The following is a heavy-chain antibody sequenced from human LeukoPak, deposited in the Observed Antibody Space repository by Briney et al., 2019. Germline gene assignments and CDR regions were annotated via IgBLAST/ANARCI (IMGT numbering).Heavy chain of an antibody. V-gene: IGHV4-61*02. CDR2: IFASGST. J-gene: IGHJ4*02. CDR1: GGSISSGNYY. D-gene: IGHD3-10*01. CDR3: ARSPYGSGSRHGQLPDY. Sequence: PSETLSLTCTVSGGSISSGNYYWSWIRQPAGKGLEWIGRIFASGSTNYNPSLKSRVTISVDTSKNQFSLKLSSVTAADTAVYYCARSPYGSGSRHGQLPDYWGQGTLVTVSS.